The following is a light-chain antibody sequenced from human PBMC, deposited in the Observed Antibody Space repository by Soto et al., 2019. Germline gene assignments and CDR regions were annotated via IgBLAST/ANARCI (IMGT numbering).Light chain of an antibody. Sequence: EIVLTQSPATLSLSPGERATLSCRASQSVGSYLAWFQQKPGQAPRLLIYGASSRATGIPDRFSGSGSGTDFTLTISRLEPEDFAVYYCQQYDSSPVTFGQGTKVEIK. J-gene: IGKJ1*01. CDR3: QQYDSSPVT. CDR2: GAS. V-gene: IGKV3-20*01. CDR1: QSVGSY.